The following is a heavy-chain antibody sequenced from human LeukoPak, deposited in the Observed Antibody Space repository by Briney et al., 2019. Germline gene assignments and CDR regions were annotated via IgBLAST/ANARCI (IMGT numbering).Heavy chain of an antibody. Sequence: SVKVPCKASGGTFSSYAISWVRQAPGQGLEWMGGIIPIFGTANYAQKFQGRVTITTDESTSTAYMELSSLRSEDTAVYYCARGDDWNYARFDYWGQGTLVTVSS. J-gene: IGHJ4*02. CDR1: GGTFSSYA. CDR2: IIPIFGTA. CDR3: ARGDDWNYARFDY. V-gene: IGHV1-69*05. D-gene: IGHD1-7*01.